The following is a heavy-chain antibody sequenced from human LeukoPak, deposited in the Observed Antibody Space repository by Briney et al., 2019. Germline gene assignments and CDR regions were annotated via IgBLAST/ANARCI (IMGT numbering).Heavy chain of an antibody. CDR2: ISHTGGSP. D-gene: IGHD2-15*01. Sequence: GGSLRLSCAASGITFSSYGMSWVRQVPGKGLGWVSSISHTGGSPYYADSVKGRFTVSRDNSKNTLYLQMNSLTVEDTAIYYCAKNADRGAYCRGGSCYPYYYYYMDVWGTGTTVTISS. CDR3: AKNADRGAYCRGGSCYPYYYYYMDV. CDR1: GITFSSYG. J-gene: IGHJ6*03. V-gene: IGHV3-23*01.